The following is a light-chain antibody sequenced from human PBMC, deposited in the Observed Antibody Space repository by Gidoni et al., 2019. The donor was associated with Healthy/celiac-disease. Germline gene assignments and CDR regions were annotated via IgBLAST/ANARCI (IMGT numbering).Light chain of an antibody. J-gene: IGKJ2*03. CDR3: QQRRSWFS. CDR1: HDIDIF. V-gene: IGKV3-11*01. CDR2: SAS. Sequence: EIVLTQSPGTLSLSPGERATLSCRASHDIDIFLSWYQHKPGQPPRLLIHSASDRAAGTPARFRGSGSGTDFTLTISSLEPEDFAVYFCQQRRSWFSFGQGTKLEIK.